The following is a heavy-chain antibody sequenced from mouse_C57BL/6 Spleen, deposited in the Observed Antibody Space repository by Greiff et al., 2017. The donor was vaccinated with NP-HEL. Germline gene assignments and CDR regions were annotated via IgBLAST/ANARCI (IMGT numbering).Heavy chain of an antibody. Sequence: VQLQQSGPGLVQPSQSLSITCTVSGFSLPSYGVHWVRQPPGKGLEWLGVIWSGGSTDYNAAFISRLSISKDNSKSQVFFKMNSLQADDTAIYYCAKNTGSGSRSYFDYWGQGTTLTVSS. V-gene: IGHV2-4*01. CDR2: IWSGGST. D-gene: IGHD1-1*01. J-gene: IGHJ2*01. CDR1: GFSLPSYG. CDR3: AKNTGSGSRSYFDY.